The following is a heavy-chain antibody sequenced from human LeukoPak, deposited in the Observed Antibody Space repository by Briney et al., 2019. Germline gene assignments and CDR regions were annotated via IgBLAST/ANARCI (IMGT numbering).Heavy chain of an antibody. V-gene: IGHV4-59*01. J-gene: IGHJ4*02. CDR2: IYYSGST. Sequence: PSETLSLTCTVSGGSISSYYWSWIRQPPGEGLEWIGYIYYSGSTNYNPSLKSRVTMSVDTSKNQFSLKLSSVTAADTAVYYCARSGRGPADYWGQGTLVTVSS. D-gene: IGHD2-2*01. CDR3: ARSGRGPADY. CDR1: GGSISSYY.